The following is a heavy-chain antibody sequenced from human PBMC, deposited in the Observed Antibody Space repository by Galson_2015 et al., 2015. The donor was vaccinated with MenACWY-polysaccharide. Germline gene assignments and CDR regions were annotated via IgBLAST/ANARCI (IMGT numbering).Heavy chain of an antibody. CDR1: GHTLTNYY. Sequence: SVKVACKASGHTLTNYYINWIRQAPGQGLEWLGWINPNSGDTHYVQKFQGKITMTGDTSISTVYMELRRLTSDVTAVYFCARRYCSNTVCSSFDHWGQGALVTVSS. V-gene: IGHV1-2*02. D-gene: IGHD2-2*01. CDR3: ARRYCSNTVCSSFDH. J-gene: IGHJ4*02. CDR2: INPNSGDT.